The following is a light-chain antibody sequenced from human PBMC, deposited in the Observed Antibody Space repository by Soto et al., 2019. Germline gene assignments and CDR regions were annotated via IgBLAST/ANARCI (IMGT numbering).Light chain of an antibody. V-gene: IGLV2-23*01. Sequence: QSALTQPASVSGSPGQSITISCTGTSSDVGSYNLVSWYQQHPGKAHKLMIYEGSKRPSGVSNRFSGSKSGNTASLTISGLQAEDEADYYCCSYAGSTTYVVFGGGTEVTVL. CDR2: EGS. J-gene: IGLJ2*01. CDR1: SSDVGSYNL. CDR3: CSYAGSTTYVV.